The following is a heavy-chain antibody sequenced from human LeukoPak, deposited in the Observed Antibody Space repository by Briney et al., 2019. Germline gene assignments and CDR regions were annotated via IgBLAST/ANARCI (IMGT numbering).Heavy chain of an antibody. D-gene: IGHD3-10*01. CDR3: ARGADHGGSYYPD. Sequence: GGSLRLSCAASGFTVSSNYMSWVRQAPGKGPVWVSRMKTDGTRIEYADSVKGRFTISRDNAKNTLFLQMSSLRVEDTAVYYCARGADHGGSYYPDWGQGTRVTVSS. CDR1: GFTVSSNY. CDR2: MKTDGTRI. V-gene: IGHV3-74*01. J-gene: IGHJ4*02.